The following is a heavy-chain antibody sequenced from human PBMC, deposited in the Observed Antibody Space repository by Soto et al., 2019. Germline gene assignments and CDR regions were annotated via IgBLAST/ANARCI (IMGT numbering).Heavy chain of an antibody. V-gene: IGHV4-39*02. CDR1: GASIKSRNYF. D-gene: IGHD2-15*01. J-gene: IGHJ4*02. CDR2: IHSSGGT. Sequence: SETLSLTCTVSGASIKSRNYFWGWIRQPPGKGLEFVGSIHSSGGTYYNPSLKSRVTVSVDLSNSHFSLSLKSLTATDTAVYYCGRLAEAATGHTDFDFWGQGTLVTVS. CDR3: GRLAEAATGHTDFDF.